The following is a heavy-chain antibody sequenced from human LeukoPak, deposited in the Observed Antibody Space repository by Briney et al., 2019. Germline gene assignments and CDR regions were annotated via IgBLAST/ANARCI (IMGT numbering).Heavy chain of an antibody. D-gene: IGHD6-19*01. CDR2: INHSGST. CDR1: GGSFSGYY. J-gene: IGHJ3*02. V-gene: IGHV4-34*01. CDR3: ARPEQGSAGFDI. Sequence: SEILSLTCAVYGGSFSGYYWSWIRQPPGKGLEWIGEINHSGSTKYNPSLKSRVTISVDTSKNQFSLKLSSVTAADTAVYYCARPEQGSAGFDIWGQGTMVTVSS.